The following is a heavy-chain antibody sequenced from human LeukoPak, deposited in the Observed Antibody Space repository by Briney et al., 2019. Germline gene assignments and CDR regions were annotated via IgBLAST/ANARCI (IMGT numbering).Heavy chain of an antibody. CDR1: GYTFTAYY. J-gene: IGHJ6*02. CDR2: INPNSGGT. Sequence: ASVKVSCKASGYTFTAYYIHWVRQAPGQGLEWMGWINPNSGGTNYAQKFQGRVTMTRDTSISRAYMEVSRLRSDHTAVYYCATIWFGESYGMDVWGQGTTVTVSS. CDR3: ATIWFGESYGMDV. V-gene: IGHV1-2*02. D-gene: IGHD3-10*01.